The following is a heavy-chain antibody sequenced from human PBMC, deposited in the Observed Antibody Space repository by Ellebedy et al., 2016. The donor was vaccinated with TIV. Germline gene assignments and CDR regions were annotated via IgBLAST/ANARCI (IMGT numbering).Heavy chain of an antibody. V-gene: IGHV5-51*01. CDR3: ARHPRITMVRGVIIKAGGWFDP. CDR1: GYSFTSYW. D-gene: IGHD3-10*01. J-gene: IGHJ5*02. Sequence: KVSCKGSGYSFTSYWIGWVRQMPGKGLEWMGIIYPGDSDTRYSPSFQGQVTISADKSISTADLQWSSLKASDTAMYYCARHPRITMVRGVIIKAGGWFDPWGQGTLVTVSS. CDR2: IYPGDSDT.